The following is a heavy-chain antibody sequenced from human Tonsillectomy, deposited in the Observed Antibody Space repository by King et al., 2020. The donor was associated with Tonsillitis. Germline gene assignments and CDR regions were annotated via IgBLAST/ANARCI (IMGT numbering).Heavy chain of an antibody. CDR1: GFTFDDYA. Sequence: QLVQSGGGLVQPGRSLRLSCAASGFTFDDYAMHWVRQAPGKGLEWVSGISWNSGSIGYADSVKGRFTISRDNAKNSLYLQMNSLRAEDTALYYCAKGEWYYYDSSGPLTGWGQGTLVTVSS. CDR3: AKGEWYYYDSSGPLTG. V-gene: IGHV3-9*01. J-gene: IGHJ4*02. D-gene: IGHD3-22*01. CDR2: ISWNSGSI.